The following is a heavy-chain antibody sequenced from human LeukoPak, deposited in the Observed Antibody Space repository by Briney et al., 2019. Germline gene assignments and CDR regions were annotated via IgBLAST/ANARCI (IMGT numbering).Heavy chain of an antibody. CDR3: ARDLDTYVVLTAYDTFDI. Sequence: GGSLRLSCEGSGFTFSNYWMTWVRQAPEKGLEWVANIRPSGSEKHYADSVEGRFTISRDNAKNSLYLQMNSLRAEDTAVYYCARDLDTYVVLTAYDTFDIWGQGTMVTVSS. J-gene: IGHJ3*02. CDR1: GFTFSNYW. D-gene: IGHD2-21*02. V-gene: IGHV3-7*01. CDR2: IRPSGSEK.